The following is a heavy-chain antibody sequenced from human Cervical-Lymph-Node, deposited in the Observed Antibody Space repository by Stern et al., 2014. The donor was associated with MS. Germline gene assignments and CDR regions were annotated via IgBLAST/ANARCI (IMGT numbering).Heavy chain of an antibody. CDR2: THHSGRT. Sequence: QVQLQESGPGLVKPSETLSLTCTVSGDSVNSGGFYWSWIRQPPGRGLEWIGYTHHSGRTSYNPSLESRVTISVDPSKNQFSLELDSVTAADTAVYYCARDSAVFFFDYWGQGNQVIVSS. V-gene: IGHV4-61*08. CDR3: ARDSAVFFFDY. J-gene: IGHJ4*02. CDR1: GDSVNSGGFY.